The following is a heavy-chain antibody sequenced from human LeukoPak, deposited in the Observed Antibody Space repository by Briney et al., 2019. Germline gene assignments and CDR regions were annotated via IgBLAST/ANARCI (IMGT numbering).Heavy chain of an antibody. D-gene: IGHD3-22*01. CDR3: AAVEDAAYYYDISGYYYRF. CDR2: IYTSGTT. Sequence: SETLSLTCTVSGGSISSGSYYWSWIRPPAGQGLEWIVRIYTSGTTNYDPSLKSRVTISVDTSKNQFSLKLSSVNAADTAVYYCAAVEDAAYYYDISGYYYRFWGQGTLGTVSS. V-gene: IGHV4-61*02. J-gene: IGHJ4*02. CDR1: GGSISSGSYY.